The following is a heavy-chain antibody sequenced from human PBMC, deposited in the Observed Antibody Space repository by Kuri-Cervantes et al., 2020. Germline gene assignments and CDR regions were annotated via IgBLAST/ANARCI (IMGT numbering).Heavy chain of an antibody. CDR3: VIARYFDWAPHYFDY. D-gene: IGHD3-9*01. Sequence: ASVKVSCKASGYTFTGYYMHWVRQAPGQGLEWMGWINPNSGGTNYAQKFQGRVTMTRDTSISTAYMELSRLRSDDTAVYYCVIARYFDWAPHYFDYWGQGTLVTVSS. CDR2: INPNSGGT. V-gene: IGHV1-2*02. CDR1: GYTFTGYY. J-gene: IGHJ4*02.